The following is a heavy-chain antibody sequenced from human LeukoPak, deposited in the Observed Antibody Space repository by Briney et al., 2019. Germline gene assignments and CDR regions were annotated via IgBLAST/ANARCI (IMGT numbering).Heavy chain of an antibody. Sequence: GGSLRLSCTASGFTFGDYAMSWFRQAPGKGLEWVGFIRSKAYGGTTEYAASVKGRFTISRDDSKSIAYLQMNSLKTEDTAVYYCTRRAYSSSWYWLGWYFDYWGQGTLVTVSS. CDR3: TRRAYSSSWYWLGWYFDY. J-gene: IGHJ4*02. D-gene: IGHD6-13*01. CDR2: IRSKAYGGTT. V-gene: IGHV3-49*03. CDR1: GFTFGDYA.